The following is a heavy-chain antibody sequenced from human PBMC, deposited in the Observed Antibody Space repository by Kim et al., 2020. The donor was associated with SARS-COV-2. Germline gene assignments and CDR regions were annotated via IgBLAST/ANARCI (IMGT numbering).Heavy chain of an antibody. CDR1: GGSISSGSYY. V-gene: IGHV4-61*02. CDR2: IYTSGST. CDR3: ARDLGWFGEDY. D-gene: IGHD3-10*01. J-gene: IGHJ4*02. Sequence: SETLSLTCTVSGGSISSGSYYWSWIRQPAGKGLEWIGRIYTSGSTNYNPSLKSRVTISVDTSKNQFSLKLSSVTAADTAVYYCARDLGWFGEDYWGQGTLVTVSS.